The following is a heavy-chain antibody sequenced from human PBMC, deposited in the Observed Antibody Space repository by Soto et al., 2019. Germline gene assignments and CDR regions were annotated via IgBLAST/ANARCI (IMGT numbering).Heavy chain of an antibody. CDR3: ARLRGTMVRGVIGWFDP. CDR2: IYYSGST. J-gene: IGHJ5*02. Sequence: SETLSLTCTVSGGSISSGDYYWSWIRQPPGKGLEWIGYIYYSGSTYYNPSLKSRVTISVDTSKNQFSLKLSSVTAADTAVYYCARLRGTMVRGVIGWFDPWGQGTLVTVSS. D-gene: IGHD3-10*01. V-gene: IGHV4-30-4*01. CDR1: GGSISSGDYY.